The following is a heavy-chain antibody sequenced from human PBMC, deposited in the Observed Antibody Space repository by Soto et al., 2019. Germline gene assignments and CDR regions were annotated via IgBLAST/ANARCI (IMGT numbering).Heavy chain of an antibody. CDR3: ARDSHCTNGVCNPYWYFDL. J-gene: IGHJ2*01. Sequence: QVQLVESGGGVVQPGRSLRLSCAASGFTFSSYGMHWVRQAPGKRLEWVAVIWYDGSNKYYADSVKGRFTISRDNSKNTLYLQMNSLRAEDTAVYYCARDSHCTNGVCNPYWYFDLWGRGTLVTVSS. CDR2: IWYDGSNK. D-gene: IGHD2-8*01. CDR1: GFTFSSYG. V-gene: IGHV3-33*01.